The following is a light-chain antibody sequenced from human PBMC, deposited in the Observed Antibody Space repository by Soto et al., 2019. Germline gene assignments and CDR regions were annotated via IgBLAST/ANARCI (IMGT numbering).Light chain of an antibody. V-gene: IGLV2-14*01. CDR1: SSDVGTQNC. CDR2: EVS. Sequence: QSALTQPASVSGSPGQSITISCTGSSSDVGTQNCVSWYQQHPDKAPKLMIYEVSDRPSGVSNRFSGSKSGNTASLTISGVQAEDEADYYCLSYTSSYTVVFGGGTKLTVL. J-gene: IGLJ2*01. CDR3: LSYTSSYTVV.